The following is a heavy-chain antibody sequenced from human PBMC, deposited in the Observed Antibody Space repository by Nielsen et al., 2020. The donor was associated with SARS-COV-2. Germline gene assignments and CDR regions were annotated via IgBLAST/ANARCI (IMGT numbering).Heavy chain of an antibody. CDR2: IYYSGST. D-gene: IGHD3-10*01. J-gene: IGHJ2*01. CDR1: GGSVSSGSYY. V-gene: IGHV4-61*01. CDR3: AGRAHGSGSKPAPGYFDL. Sequence: SETLSLTCTVSGGSVSSGSYYWSWIRQPPGKGLEWIGYIYYSGSTNYNPSLKSRVTISVDTSKNQFSLKLSSVTAADTAVYYCAGRAHGSGSKPAPGYFDLWGRGTLVTVSS.